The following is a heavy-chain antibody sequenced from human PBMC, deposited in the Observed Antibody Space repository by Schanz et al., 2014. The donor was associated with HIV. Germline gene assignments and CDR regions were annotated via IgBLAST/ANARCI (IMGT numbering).Heavy chain of an antibody. CDR2: MYSDGTS. CDR1: GFNVSRRY. D-gene: IGHD2-8*01. CDR3: ARGARDCTNGVCGGYYFDY. J-gene: IGHJ4*02. V-gene: IGHV3-53*02. Sequence: EVQLAETGGGLLQPGGSLRLSCVASGFNVSRRYISWVRQAPGKGLEWVSVMYSDGTSHYEDSVKGRFTLTRDNPKNTLYLQMSNLRVDDTAVYYCARGARDCTNGVCGGYYFDYWGQGTLVTVSS.